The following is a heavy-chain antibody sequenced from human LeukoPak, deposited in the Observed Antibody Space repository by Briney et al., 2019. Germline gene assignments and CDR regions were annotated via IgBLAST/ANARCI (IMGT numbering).Heavy chain of an antibody. Sequence: GGSLRLSCAASGLTVANNYWNWVRQPPGKGPEWISLIYSNGDTRYADSVKGRFTFSRDNSKNTLYLQMNSLRAEDTAVYYCTYGDYPLTYWGQGTLVSVSS. D-gene: IGHD4-17*01. CDR1: GLTVANNY. V-gene: IGHV3-66*01. CDR3: TYGDYPLTY. J-gene: IGHJ4*02. CDR2: IYSNGDT.